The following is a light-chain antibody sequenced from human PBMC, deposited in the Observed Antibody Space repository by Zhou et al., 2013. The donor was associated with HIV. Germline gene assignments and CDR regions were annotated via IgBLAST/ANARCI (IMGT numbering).Light chain of an antibody. Sequence: EIVLTQSPGTLSLSPGERATLSCRASQSIIGNCLAWYQQIRGQAPRLLIYGASNRATGIPARFSGSGSGTDFTLTISSLGPGDFAVYYCQQRSNWPRAFGGGTKVEIK. J-gene: IGKJ4*01. CDR1: QSIIGNC. CDR3: QQRSNWPRA. CDR2: GAS. V-gene: IGKV3-11*01.